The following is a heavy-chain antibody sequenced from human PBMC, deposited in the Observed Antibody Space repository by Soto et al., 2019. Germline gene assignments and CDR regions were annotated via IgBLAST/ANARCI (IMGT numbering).Heavy chain of an antibody. CDR3: AKDGMDITIFGVVINPNFDY. D-gene: IGHD3-3*01. Sequence: QVQLVESGGGVVQPGRSLRLSCAASGFTFSSYGMHWVRQAPGKGLEWVAVISYDGSNKYYADSVKGRFTISRDNSKNTLYLQMNSLRAEDTVVYYCAKDGMDITIFGVVINPNFDYWGQGTLVTVSS. CDR1: GFTFSSYG. CDR2: ISYDGSNK. J-gene: IGHJ4*02. V-gene: IGHV3-30*18.